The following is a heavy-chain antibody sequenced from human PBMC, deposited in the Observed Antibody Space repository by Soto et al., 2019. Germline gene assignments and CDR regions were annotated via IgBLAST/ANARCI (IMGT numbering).Heavy chain of an antibody. CDR3: AHRQPELPTTKAGYYFDY. CDR2: IYWNDDK. J-gene: IGHJ4*02. Sequence: SGPRLGNARQTLRLTCTFSGFSLSTSGVGVGWIRQPPGKALEWLALIYWNDDKRYSPSLKSRLTITKDTSKNQVVLTMTNMDPVDTATYYCAHRQPELPTTKAGYYFDYWGQGTLVTVSS. V-gene: IGHV2-5*01. CDR1: GFSLSTSGVG. D-gene: IGHD1-26*01.